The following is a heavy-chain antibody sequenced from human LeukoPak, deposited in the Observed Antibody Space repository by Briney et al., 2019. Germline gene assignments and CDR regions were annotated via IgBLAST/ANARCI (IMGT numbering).Heavy chain of an antibody. J-gene: IGHJ5*02. V-gene: IGHV4-39*01. CDR1: GGSISSSSYY. Sequence: PSETLSLTCTVSGGSISSSSYYWGWIRQPPGKGLEWIGSIYYSGSTYYNPSLKSRVTISVDTSKNQFSLKLSSVTAADTAVYYCARPHIYDFWSGYSNWFDPWGQGTLVTVSP. D-gene: IGHD3-3*01. CDR3: ARPHIYDFWSGYSNWFDP. CDR2: IYYSGST.